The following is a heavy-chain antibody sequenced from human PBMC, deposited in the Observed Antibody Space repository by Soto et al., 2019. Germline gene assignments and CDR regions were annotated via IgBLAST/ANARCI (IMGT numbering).Heavy chain of an antibody. D-gene: IGHD6-19*01. CDR1: GFTFSSYG. V-gene: IGHV3-33*01. Sequence: QVQLVESGGGVVQPGRSLRLSCAASGFTFSSYGMHWVRQAPGKGLEWVAVIWYDGSNKYYADSVKGRFTISRDNSKNTLYLQMNSLRAEDTAVYYCARDRPSIAVAGTTGAFDIWGQGTMVTVSS. J-gene: IGHJ3*02. CDR2: IWYDGSNK. CDR3: ARDRPSIAVAGTTGAFDI.